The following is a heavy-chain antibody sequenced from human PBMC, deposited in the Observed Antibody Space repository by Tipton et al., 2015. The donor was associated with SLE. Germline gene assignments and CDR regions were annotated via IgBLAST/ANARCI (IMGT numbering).Heavy chain of an antibody. Sequence: SLRLSCAASGFTFSAYGMHWVRQAPGKGLEWLAFIRSDGSNIYYTDSVKGRFTISRDNSNNTLYLQMNSLRAEDTAVYYCAKDRYCSGGTCFASYFGHWGQGNLVTVSS. V-gene: IGHV3-30*02. CDR3: AKDRYCSGGTCFASYFGH. CDR1: GFTFSAYG. J-gene: IGHJ4*02. D-gene: IGHD2-15*01. CDR2: IRSDGSNI.